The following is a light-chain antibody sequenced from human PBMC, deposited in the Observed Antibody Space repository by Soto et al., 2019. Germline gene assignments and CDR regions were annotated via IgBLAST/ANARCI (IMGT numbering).Light chain of an antibody. V-gene: IGKV1-5*01. Sequence: DIQMTQSPSTLSASVGDRVTITCRASQSISSWLAWYQQKPGKAPKLLIYDASSLESGVPSRFSGSGSGTEFTHTISSLQPDDFATYYCQQYNSYWETFGQGTKV. CDR1: QSISSW. CDR2: DAS. CDR3: QQYNSYWET. J-gene: IGKJ1*01.